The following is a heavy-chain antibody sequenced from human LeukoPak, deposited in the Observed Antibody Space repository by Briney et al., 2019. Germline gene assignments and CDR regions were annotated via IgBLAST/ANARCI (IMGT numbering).Heavy chain of an antibody. Sequence: SETLSLTCTVCGGSISSSSYYWGWIRQPPGKGLEWIGSIYYSGSTYYNPSLKSRVTISVDTSKNQFSLKLSSVTAADTAVYYCARHSTAMAPFDPWGQGTLVTVSS. J-gene: IGHJ5*02. CDR1: GGSISSSSYY. CDR3: ARHSTAMAPFDP. V-gene: IGHV4-39*01. D-gene: IGHD5-18*01. CDR2: IYYSGST.